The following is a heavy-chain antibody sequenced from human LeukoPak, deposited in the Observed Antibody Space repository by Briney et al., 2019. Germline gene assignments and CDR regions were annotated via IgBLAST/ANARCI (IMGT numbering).Heavy chain of an antibody. V-gene: IGHV3-21*01. CDR3: ARDPYSGTYGNTYYYYMDV. Sequence: PGGSLRLSCAASGFTFNNYIMNWVRQAPGKGLGWVSSITISSDYIYYADSVKGRFTISRDNAKNSLYLQMNSLRAEDTAVYYCARDPYSGTYGNTYYYYMDVWGKGTTVTISS. CDR1: GFTFNNYI. CDR2: ITISSDYI. D-gene: IGHD1-26*01. J-gene: IGHJ6*03.